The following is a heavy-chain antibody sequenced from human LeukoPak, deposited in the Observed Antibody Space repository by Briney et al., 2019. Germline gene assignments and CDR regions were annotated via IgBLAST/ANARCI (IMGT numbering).Heavy chain of an antibody. V-gene: IGHV4-39*01. CDR3: ARLNYSGNSASDC. J-gene: IGHJ4*02. CDR1: GGSISSNSDC. CDR2: IWYSGST. Sequence: SETLSLICTVSGGSISSNSDCWGWIRQPPGKGLEWLGRIWYSGSTHYTPSLKSRVTISVDTSKHQFSLRLNSVTPADTAVYYCARLNYSGNSASDCWGQGTLVTVSS. D-gene: IGHD4-23*01.